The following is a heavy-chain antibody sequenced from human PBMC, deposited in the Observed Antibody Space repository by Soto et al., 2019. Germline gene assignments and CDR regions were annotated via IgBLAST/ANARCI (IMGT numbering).Heavy chain of an antibody. Sequence: QVQLVESGGGVVQPGRSLRLSCAASGFTFSSYGMHWVRQAPGKGLEWVAVISYDGSNKYYADSVKGRFTISRDNSKNTLYLQMNSLRAEDTAVYYCAKFPTVRDDGGYWGQGTLVTVSS. D-gene: IGHD2-15*01. V-gene: IGHV3-30*18. CDR1: GFTFSSYG. CDR3: AKFPTVRDDGGY. J-gene: IGHJ4*02. CDR2: ISYDGSNK.